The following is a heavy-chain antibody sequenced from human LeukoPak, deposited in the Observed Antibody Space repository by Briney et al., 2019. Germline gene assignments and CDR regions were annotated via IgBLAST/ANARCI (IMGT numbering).Heavy chain of an antibody. CDR2: MNPNSGST. D-gene: IGHD5-18*01. CDR1: GYTFTGYY. Sequence: ASVKVSCKASGYTFTGYYMHWVRQAPGQGLEWMGWMNPNSGSTAYAQKFQGRVTITRNTSISTAYMELSSLISDDTAVYYCARIGNIHLWWTNFDYWGQGTLVTVSS. CDR3: ARIGNIHLWWTNFDY. J-gene: IGHJ4*02. V-gene: IGHV1-8*03.